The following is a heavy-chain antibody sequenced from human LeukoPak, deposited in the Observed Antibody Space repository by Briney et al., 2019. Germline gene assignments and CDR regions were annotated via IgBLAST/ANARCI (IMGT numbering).Heavy chain of an antibody. D-gene: IGHD6-19*01. CDR2: ISSSSSYI. Sequence: GGSLRLSCAASGFTFSSYSMNWVRQAPGKGLEWVSSISSSSSYIYYADSVKGRFTISRDNAKNSLYLQMNSLRAEDTAVYYCAREGLIAVATNDAFDIWGQGTMVTVSS. CDR3: AREGLIAVATNDAFDI. CDR1: GFTFSSYS. V-gene: IGHV3-21*01. J-gene: IGHJ3*02.